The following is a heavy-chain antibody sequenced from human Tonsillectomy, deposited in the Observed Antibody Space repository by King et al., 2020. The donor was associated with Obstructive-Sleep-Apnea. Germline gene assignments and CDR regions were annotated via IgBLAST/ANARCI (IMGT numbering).Heavy chain of an antibody. CDR3: ARQGYYGSGRYFDL. V-gene: IGHV4-59*08. J-gene: IGHJ2*01. D-gene: IGHD3-10*01. CDR2: FYYSGST. CDR1: GDSISSYY. Sequence: QLQESGPGLVKPSETLSLTCTVSGDSISSYYWSWIRQPPGKGLEWIGYFYYSGSTNYNPSLKRRVTISVDTSKNQFSLKLSSVTAADTAVYYCARQGYYGSGRYFDLWGRGTLVTVSS.